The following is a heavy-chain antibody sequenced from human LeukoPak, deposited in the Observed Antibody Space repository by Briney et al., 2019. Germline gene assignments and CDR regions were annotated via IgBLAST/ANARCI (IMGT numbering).Heavy chain of an antibody. CDR2: IIPIFGTA. D-gene: IGHD6-6*01. Sequence: GSSVKVSCKASGGTFSSYAISWVRQAPGQGLEWMGGIIPIFGTANYARKFQGRVTITADKSTSTAYMELSSLRSEDTAVYYCARGPRIAARPVYYYYMDVWGKGTTVTVSS. J-gene: IGHJ6*03. CDR3: ARGPRIAARPVYYYYMDV. V-gene: IGHV1-69*06. CDR1: GGTFSSYA.